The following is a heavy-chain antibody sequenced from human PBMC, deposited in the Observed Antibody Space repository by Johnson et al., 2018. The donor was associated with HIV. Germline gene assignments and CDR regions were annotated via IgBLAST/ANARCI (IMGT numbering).Heavy chain of an antibody. V-gene: IGHV3-30*04. CDR3: ARVRAGRENAFDI. J-gene: IGHJ3*02. Sequence: QVQLVESGGGVVQPGGSLRLSCAASGFTFRNYAMHWVRQAPGKGLEWVAVISYDGSNKYYADSVKGRFTISRDNSKNTLSLQMNSPRVDDTAIYYCARVRAGRENAFDIWGQGTMVTVSS. D-gene: IGHD1-26*01. CDR2: ISYDGSNK. CDR1: GFTFRNYA.